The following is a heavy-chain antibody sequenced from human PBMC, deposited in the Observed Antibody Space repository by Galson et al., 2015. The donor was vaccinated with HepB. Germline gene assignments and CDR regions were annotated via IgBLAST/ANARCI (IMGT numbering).Heavy chain of an antibody. V-gene: IGHV3-7*01. CDR3: ARDWERNDLDV. D-gene: IGHD1-1*01. CDR2: LSQDGSEK. J-gene: IGHJ6*02. Sequence: SLRLSCAASGFNFNSFWMGWARQAPGKGLEWVANLSQDGSEKSYVDSVKGRFTISRDNAKNSLFLQMNSLRADDTAVYFCARDWERNDLDVWGQGTAVTVSS. CDR1: GFNFNSFW.